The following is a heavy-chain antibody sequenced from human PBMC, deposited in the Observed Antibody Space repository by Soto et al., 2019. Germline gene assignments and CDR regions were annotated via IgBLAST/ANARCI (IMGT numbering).Heavy chain of an antibody. V-gene: IGHV3-33*01. CDR3: ARSYYNWNDVDY. CDR1: GFTFSSYG. CDR2: IWYDGSNK. Sequence: PGGSLRLSCAASGFTFSSYGMHWVRQAPGKGLEWVAVIWYDGSNKYYADSVKGRFTISRDNSKNTLYLQMNSLRAEDTAVYYCARSYYNWNDVDYWGQGTLVTVSS. D-gene: IGHD1-1*01. J-gene: IGHJ4*02.